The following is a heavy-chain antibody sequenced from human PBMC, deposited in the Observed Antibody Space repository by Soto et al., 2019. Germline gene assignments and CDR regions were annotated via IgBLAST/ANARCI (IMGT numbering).Heavy chain of an antibody. CDR3: ARYSSSENYYYGMDV. D-gene: IGHD6-6*01. J-gene: IGHJ6*02. Sequence: SETLSLTCAVSGGSISSSNWWSWVRQPPGKGLEWIGEIYHSGSTNYNPSLKGRVTISVDKSKNQFSLKLSSVTAADTAVYYCARYSSSENYYYGMDVWGQGTTVTVSS. CDR1: GGSISSSNW. V-gene: IGHV4-4*02. CDR2: IYHSGST.